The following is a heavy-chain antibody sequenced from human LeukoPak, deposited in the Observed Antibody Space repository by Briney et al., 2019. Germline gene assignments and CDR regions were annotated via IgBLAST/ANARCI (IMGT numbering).Heavy chain of an antibody. CDR3: ARDQSGYYDFLAFDY. Sequence: GGSLRLSCAASGFTFDDYGMSWVRQAPGKGLGWVSGINWNGGSTGYADSVKGRFTISRDNAKNSLYLQMNSLRAEDTALYYCARDQSGYYDFLAFDYWGQGTLVTVSS. V-gene: IGHV3-20*04. CDR1: GFTFDDYG. J-gene: IGHJ4*02. D-gene: IGHD3-3*01. CDR2: INWNGGST.